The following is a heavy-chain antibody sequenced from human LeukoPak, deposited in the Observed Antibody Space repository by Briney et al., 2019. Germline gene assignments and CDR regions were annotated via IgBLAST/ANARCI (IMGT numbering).Heavy chain of an antibody. Sequence: GGSLRLSCAASGFTFDDYAMHWVRQAPGKGLEWVSGISWNSGSIGYADSVKGRFTISRDNAKNSLYLQMNSLRAEDTALYYCAKGQNDQWFVELQDAFDIWGQGTMVTVSS. CDR3: AKGQNDQWFVELQDAFDI. D-gene: IGHD3-10*01. J-gene: IGHJ3*02. CDR1: GFTFDDYA. V-gene: IGHV3-9*01. CDR2: ISWNSGSI.